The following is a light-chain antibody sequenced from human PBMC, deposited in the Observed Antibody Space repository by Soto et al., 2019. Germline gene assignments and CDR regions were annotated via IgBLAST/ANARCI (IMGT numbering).Light chain of an antibody. CDR3: QQHYNSPIT. Sequence: DIVMTQSPDSLAVSLGERATINCKSSQSVLYSSNNKNYLAWYQQKPGQPPKLLIYWASTRESGVPDRFSGSGSGTDFALTISSLQAEDVAVYYCQQHYNSPITCGQGTRLEIK. CDR1: QSVLYSSNNKNY. J-gene: IGKJ5*01. V-gene: IGKV4-1*01. CDR2: WAS.